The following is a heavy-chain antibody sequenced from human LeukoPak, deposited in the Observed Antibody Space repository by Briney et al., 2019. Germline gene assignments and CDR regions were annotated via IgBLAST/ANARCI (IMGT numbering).Heavy chain of an antibody. D-gene: IGHD3-22*01. CDR3: ARGGGSSGYYLDY. V-gene: IGHV4-34*01. Sequence: PSETLSLTCAVYGGSFSGYYLSWLRQPPGKGLEWIGEINHSGSTNYNPSLKSRVTISVDTSKNQFSLKLSSVTAADTAVYYCARGGGSSGYYLDYWGQGTLVTVSS. CDR1: GGSFSGYY. J-gene: IGHJ4*02. CDR2: INHSGST.